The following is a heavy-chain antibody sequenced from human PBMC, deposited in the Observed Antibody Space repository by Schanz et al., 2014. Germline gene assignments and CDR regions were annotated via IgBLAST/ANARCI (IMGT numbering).Heavy chain of an antibody. J-gene: IGHJ4*02. CDR3: AKYGGGYSYGFVEY. CDR1: GFTFSSYG. V-gene: IGHV3-23*04. CDR2: ISGSGGDT. D-gene: IGHD5-18*01. Sequence: VQLVESGGGVVQPGRSRRLSCEASGFTFSSYGMHWVRQAPGKGLEWVSTISGSGGDTYPADSVKGRFTISRDNSNNTLYLQMKSLRAEDTAVYYCAKYGGGYSYGFVEYWGQGILXTVSS.